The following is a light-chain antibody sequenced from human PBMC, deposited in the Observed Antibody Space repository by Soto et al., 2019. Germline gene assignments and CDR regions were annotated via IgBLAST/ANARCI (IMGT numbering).Light chain of an antibody. V-gene: IGKV3-11*01. CDR3: QQRSNWSFT. J-gene: IGKJ3*01. Sequence: EIVLTQSPATLSLSPGERATLSCRASQSVSSYLAWYQQKPGQAPRLLIYDASNRATGIPARFSGSGSGTDFTLTISILEPEDFAVYYCQQRSNWSFTFGPGTKVDI. CDR2: DAS. CDR1: QSVSSY.